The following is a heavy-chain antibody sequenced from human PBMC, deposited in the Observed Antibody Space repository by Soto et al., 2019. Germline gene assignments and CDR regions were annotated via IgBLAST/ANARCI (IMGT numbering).Heavy chain of an antibody. CDR2: ISGSGGTT. CDR1: GFTFSNYA. CDR3: AKGFSAMVTNAFDI. V-gene: IGHV3-23*01. Sequence: EAQLLESGGGLVQPGGSLRLSCAASGFTFSNYAMSWVSQAPEKRLEWVSVISGSGGTTYYADSVKGRFTISRDNSKNTLYLQMNSLRAVDTALYYCAKGFSAMVTNAFDIWGQGTMVTVSS. D-gene: IGHD5-18*01. J-gene: IGHJ3*02.